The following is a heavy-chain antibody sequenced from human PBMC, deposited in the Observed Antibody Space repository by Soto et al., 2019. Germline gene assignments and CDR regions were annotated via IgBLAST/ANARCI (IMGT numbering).Heavy chain of an antibody. J-gene: IGHJ1*01. V-gene: IGHV1-3*01. Sequence: QVQLVQSEAKVKKPGATVKVSCKASGITFRTYAIHRVRQAPGQGLERMGWLNAGNGNTRYSQKFKGRDTLTRETSVRTTCWVLSSLRSEATAIYCCASAISGYVTWGQGPLSPSPQ. D-gene: IGHD5-12*01. CDR1: GITFRTYA. CDR3: ASAISGYVT. CDR2: LNAGNGNT.